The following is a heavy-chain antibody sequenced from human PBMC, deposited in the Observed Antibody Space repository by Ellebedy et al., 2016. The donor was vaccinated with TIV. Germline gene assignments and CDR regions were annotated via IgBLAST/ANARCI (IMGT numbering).Heavy chain of an antibody. J-gene: IGHJ3*02. CDR3: VRGSRGAFDI. CDR2: IYNSGST. Sequence: MPSETLSLTCTVSGYSISSGYYWGWIRQPTGKGLEWTGSIYNSGSTDYNVSLKSRVTISVDTSKNQFSLKLSSLTPEDQALYYCVRGSRGAFDIWGQGTMVTVSS. CDR1: GYSISSGYY. V-gene: IGHV4-38-2*02.